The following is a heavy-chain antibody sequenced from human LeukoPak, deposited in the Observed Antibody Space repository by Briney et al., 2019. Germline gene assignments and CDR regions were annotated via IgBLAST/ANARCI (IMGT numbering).Heavy chain of an antibody. V-gene: IGHV4-61*02. D-gene: IGHD4-17*01. CDR3: ARHGGSTHYGLYYFDY. Sequence: TSETLSLTCTVSGGSISSGSYYWSWIRQPAGKGLEWIGRIYTSGSTNYNPSLKSRVTISVDTSKNQFSLKLSSVTAADTAVYYCARHGGSTHYGLYYFDYWGQGTLVTASS. CDR1: GGSISSGSYY. J-gene: IGHJ4*02. CDR2: IYTSGST.